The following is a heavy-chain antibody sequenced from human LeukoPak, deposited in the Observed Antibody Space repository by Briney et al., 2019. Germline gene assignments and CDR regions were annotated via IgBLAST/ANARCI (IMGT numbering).Heavy chain of an antibody. V-gene: IGHV1-46*01. CDR1: GYTFTKSY. Sequence: GASVKVSCKASGYTFTKSYIHWVRQAPGQRLEWMGLINPGGDNTNYAQNFQGRVTVTSDTSARTVYMELSSLRSEDTAIYYCARIRDGYNDAYDIWGQGTVVTVPS. D-gene: IGHD5-24*01. J-gene: IGHJ3*02. CDR3: ARIRDGYNDAYDI. CDR2: INPGGDNT.